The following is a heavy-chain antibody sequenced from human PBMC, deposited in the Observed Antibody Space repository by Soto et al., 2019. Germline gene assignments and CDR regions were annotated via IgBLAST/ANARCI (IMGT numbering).Heavy chain of an antibody. J-gene: IGHJ6*02. V-gene: IGHV1-18*01. D-gene: IGHD6-19*01. CDR3: AGDNTCRGGAGTFYEEYYRMEV. CDR2: ISAYNGNT. Sequence: ASVKGSCKGSGYTFTSYDISCVRQPPGQGLEWMGWISAYNGNTNYARKLPGRVTMXTDTSTSTADMELRSLRSDGTAVYYCAGDNTCRGGAGTFYEEYYRMEVGSQRPRVIASS. CDR1: GYTFTSYD.